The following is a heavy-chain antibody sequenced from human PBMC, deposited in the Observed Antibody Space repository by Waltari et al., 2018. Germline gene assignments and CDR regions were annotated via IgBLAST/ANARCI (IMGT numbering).Heavy chain of an antibody. CDR1: GFTFSSYW. CDR2: IKQDGSEK. V-gene: IGHV3-7*01. J-gene: IGHJ4*02. CDR3: AREEGDIAAYYFDY. D-gene: IGHD6-13*01. Sequence: EVQLVESGGGLVQPGGSLRLSCAASGFTFSSYWMSWVRQAPGKGLEGVANIKQDGSEKYYVDSVKGRFTISRDNTKNSLYLQMNSLRAEDTAVYYCAREEGDIAAYYFDYWGQGTLVTVSS.